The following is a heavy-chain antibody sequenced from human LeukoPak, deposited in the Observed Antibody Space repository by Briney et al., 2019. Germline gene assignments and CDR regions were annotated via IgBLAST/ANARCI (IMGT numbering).Heavy chain of an antibody. V-gene: IGHV4-31*03. CDR1: GDSINNGNYY. J-gene: IGHJ4*02. CDR2: IYYSGYT. Sequence: PQTLSLTCTVSGDSINNGNYYWSWIRQHPGRGLEWIGYIYYSGYTYYNPSLKSRVTISVDTSKNQFSLNLSSVTAADTAIYYCARAPLPHGKSCFDHWGQGTLVTVSS. CDR3: ARAPLPHGKSCFDH.